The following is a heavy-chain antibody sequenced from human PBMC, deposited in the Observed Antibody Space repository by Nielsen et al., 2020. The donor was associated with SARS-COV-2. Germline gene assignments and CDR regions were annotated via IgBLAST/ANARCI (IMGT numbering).Heavy chain of an antibody. D-gene: IGHD1-14*01. CDR1: GFTFSDYY. CDR2: ISSSSSYT. CDR3: ARGGTTGYFDL. V-gene: IGHV3-11*05. Sequence: GGSLRLSCAASGFTFSDYYMSWIRQAPGKGLEWVSYISSSSSYTNYADSVKGRFTISRDNAKNSLYLQMNSLRAEDTAAYYCARGGTTGYFDLWGRGTLVTVSS. J-gene: IGHJ2*01.